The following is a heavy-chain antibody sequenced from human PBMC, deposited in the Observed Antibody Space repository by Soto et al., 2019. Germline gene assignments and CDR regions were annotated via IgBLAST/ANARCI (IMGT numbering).Heavy chain of an antibody. D-gene: IGHD3-3*01. J-gene: IGHJ3*02. CDR2: IYYSGST. V-gene: IGHV4-31*03. CDR1: GGSISSGVYY. Sequence: SETLSLTCTVSGGSISSGVYYWSWIRQHPGKGLEWIGYIYYSGSTYYNPSLKSRVTISVDTPKNQFSLKLSSVTAADTAVYYCARNRYDFWSGYYIGQDAFDIWGQGTMVTLSS. CDR3: ARNRYDFWSGYYIGQDAFDI.